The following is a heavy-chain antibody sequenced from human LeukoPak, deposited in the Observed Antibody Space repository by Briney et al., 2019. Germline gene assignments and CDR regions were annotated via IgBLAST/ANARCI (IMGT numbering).Heavy chain of an antibody. J-gene: IGHJ6*02. CDR1: GFTFSSYS. CDR2: ISSSSSTI. Sequence: GGSLRLSCAASGFTFSSYSMNWVRQAPGKGLEWVSYISSSSSTIYYADSVKGRFTISRDNAKNSLYQQMNSLRAEDTAVYYCASGYGMDVWGQGTTVTVSS. CDR3: ASGYGMDV. V-gene: IGHV3-48*01.